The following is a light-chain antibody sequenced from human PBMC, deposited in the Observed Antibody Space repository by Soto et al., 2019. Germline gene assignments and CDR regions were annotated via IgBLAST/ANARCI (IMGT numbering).Light chain of an antibody. CDR3: QQCYSAPLT. CDR1: QSISSW. J-gene: IGKJ4*01. CDR2: DAS. Sequence: DIQMTQTPSTLSASVGDRVTITCRASQSISSWLAWYQQKPGKAPKLLIYDASSLESGVPSRFSGSGSGTEFTLTISSLQPDDVATYYCQQCYSAPLTFGGGTKVDI. V-gene: IGKV1-5*01.